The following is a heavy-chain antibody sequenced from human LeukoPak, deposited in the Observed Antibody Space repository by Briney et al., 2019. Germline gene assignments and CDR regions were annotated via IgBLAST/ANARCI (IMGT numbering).Heavy chain of an antibody. CDR2: IIPIFGTA. J-gene: IGHJ4*02. CDR3: ARKVGGYSYGHAFDY. Sequence: SVKVSCKASGGTFSSYAISWVRQAPGQGLEWMGGIIPIFGTANYAQKFQGRDTITADESTSTAYMELSSLRSEDTAVYYCARKVGGYSYGHAFDYWGQGTLVTVSS. CDR1: GGTFSSYA. V-gene: IGHV1-69*13. D-gene: IGHD5-18*01.